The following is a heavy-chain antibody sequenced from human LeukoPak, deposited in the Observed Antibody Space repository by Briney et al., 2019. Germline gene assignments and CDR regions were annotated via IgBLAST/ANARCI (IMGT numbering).Heavy chain of an antibody. Sequence: GGSLRLSCTASGFTVSGNYMNWVRQAPGKGLEWVSVVYTDGNIYYADSVKGRFTISKDNSKNTVDLLMNSVRAEDTALYYCAKGKFGDPLNYWGQGTLVTVSS. CDR3: AKGKFGDPLNY. CDR1: GFTVSGNY. CDR2: VYTDGNI. J-gene: IGHJ4*02. V-gene: IGHV3-53*01. D-gene: IGHD3-10*01.